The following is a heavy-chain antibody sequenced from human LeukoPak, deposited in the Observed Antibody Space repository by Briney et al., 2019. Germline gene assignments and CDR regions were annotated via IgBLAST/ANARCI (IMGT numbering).Heavy chain of an antibody. V-gene: IGHV3-30*02. J-gene: IGHJ5*01. CDR2: IRSDGSNE. CDR1: EFTFSNYG. Sequence: GGSLRLSCVASEFTFSNYGMHWVRQPPGKGLEWVALIRSDGSNEYYEDSVKGRFTISRDNSKNILYLQMNSLRVEDTAVYYCARARGTYSNALDSWGEGSLVTVSS. CDR3: ARARGTYSNALDS. D-gene: IGHD2-15*01.